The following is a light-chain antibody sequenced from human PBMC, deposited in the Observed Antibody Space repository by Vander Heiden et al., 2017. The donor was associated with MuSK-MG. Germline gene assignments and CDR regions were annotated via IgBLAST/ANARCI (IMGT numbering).Light chain of an antibody. CDR2: AVS. J-gene: IGKJ1*01. Sequence: DIQMTQSPSSLSASVGDRLTITCRASQSISTFLNWYQQRPGKAPKLLISAVSRLQSGFPSRLSGSGSGTDFTLTISSRQPEDFATYYCKQRYSTPMWTLGKGTKVEIK. CDR1: QSISTF. CDR3: KQRYSTPMWT. V-gene: IGKV1-39*01.